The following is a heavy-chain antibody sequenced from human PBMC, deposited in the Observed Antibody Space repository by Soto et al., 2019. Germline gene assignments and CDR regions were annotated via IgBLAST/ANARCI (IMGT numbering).Heavy chain of an antibody. CDR1: GFAFRGFA. D-gene: IGHD6-13*01. V-gene: IGHV3-30*18. J-gene: IGHJ6*02. Sequence: HPGGSLRLSCAASGFAFRGFAMIWVRQAPGKGLEWVSVISYDGSNTYYADSVKGRFTISRDNSKNTLYLQMNSLRAEDTAVYYCAKDRCSSWTPYCYYYGMDVWGQGTTVTVSS. CDR3: AKDRCSSWTPYCYYYGMDV. CDR2: ISYDGSNT.